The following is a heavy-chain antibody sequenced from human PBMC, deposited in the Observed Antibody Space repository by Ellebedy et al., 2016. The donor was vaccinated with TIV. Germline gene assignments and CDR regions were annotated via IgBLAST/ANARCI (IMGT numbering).Heavy chain of an antibody. J-gene: IGHJ3*02. V-gene: IGHV1-2*02. CDR1: GYTFTGGDYY. CDR3: ARGFVWFSYAFDI. Sequence: ASVKVSCXASGYTFTGGDYYMHWVRQAPGQGLEWMGWINPKSGDTNYARKFQGRVTMTRDTSISTAYMELRRLRSDDTAVFYCARGFVWFSYAFDIWGQGTMVTVSS. D-gene: IGHD2-21*01. CDR2: INPKSGDT.